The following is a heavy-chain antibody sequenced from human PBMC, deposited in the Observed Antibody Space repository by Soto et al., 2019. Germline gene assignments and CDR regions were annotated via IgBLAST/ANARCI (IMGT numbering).Heavy chain of an antibody. CDR1: GGSISSYY. Sequence: TETLSLTCTVSGGSISSYYWSWIRQPPGKGLEWIGYIYYSGSTNYNPSLKSRVTISVDTSKNQFSLKLSSVTAADTAVYYCARAIVVVVAATARRDWFEPWGQGTLVTVSS. CDR3: ARAIVVVVAATARRDWFEP. V-gene: IGHV4-59*01. CDR2: IYYSGST. J-gene: IGHJ5*02. D-gene: IGHD2-15*01.